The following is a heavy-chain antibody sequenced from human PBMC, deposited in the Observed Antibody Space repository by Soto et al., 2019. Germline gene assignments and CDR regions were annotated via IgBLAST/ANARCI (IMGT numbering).Heavy chain of an antibody. V-gene: IGHV3-48*01. Sequence: EVQLVESGGGLVQPGGSLRLSCVASGFIFNSYSMNWVRQAPGKGLEWISYINSGSTSVFYADSVKGRFSISRDNANNSLYLQMIGLRAEDTAVYYCASSASRADYWGQGTLVTVSS. CDR3: ASSASRADY. CDR2: INSGSTSV. D-gene: IGHD1-26*01. J-gene: IGHJ4*02. CDR1: GFIFNSYS.